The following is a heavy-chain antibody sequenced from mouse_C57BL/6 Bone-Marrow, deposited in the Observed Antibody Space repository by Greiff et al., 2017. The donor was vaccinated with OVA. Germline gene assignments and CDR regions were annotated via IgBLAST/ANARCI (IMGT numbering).Heavy chain of an antibody. D-gene: IGHD1-1*01. CDR3: ARHERVESYGSSPWYFDV. CDR2: FYPGSGSI. V-gene: IGHV1-62-2*01. J-gene: IGHJ1*03. Sequence: QVQLKQSGAELVKPGASVKLSCKASGYTFTEYTIHWVKQRSGQGLEWIGWFYPGSGSIKYNEKFKDKATLTADKSSSTVYMELSRLTSEDSAVYFCARHERVESYGSSPWYFDVWGTGTTVTVSS. CDR1: GYTFTEYT.